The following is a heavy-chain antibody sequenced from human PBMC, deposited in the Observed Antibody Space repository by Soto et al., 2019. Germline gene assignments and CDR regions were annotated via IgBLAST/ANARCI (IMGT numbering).Heavy chain of an antibody. CDR3: AKDQAFLGYCSSTSCLRRDYYYYYYMDV. D-gene: IGHD2-2*03. Sequence: GGSLRLSCAASGFTFSSYAMSWVRQAPGKGLEWVSAISGSGGSTYYADSVKGRFTISRDNSKNTLYLQMNSLRAEDTAVYYCAKDQAFLGYCSSTSCLRRDYYYYYYMDVWGKGTTVTVSS. CDR1: GFTFSSYA. V-gene: IGHV3-23*01. CDR2: ISGSGGST. J-gene: IGHJ6*03.